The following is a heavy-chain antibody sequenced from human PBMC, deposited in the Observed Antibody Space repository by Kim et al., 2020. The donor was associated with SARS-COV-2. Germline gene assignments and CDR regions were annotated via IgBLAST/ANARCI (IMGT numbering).Heavy chain of an antibody. Sequence: SETLSLTCTVSGGSISTYFWSWIRQPAGKGLEWIGHIYSSGSTNYNPSLKSRVTMSVDASKNQFSLNLSSVTAADTAVYYCARVYSSSSGKNAFDICGQGTMVTVSS. CDR2: IYSSGST. D-gene: IGHD6-6*01. J-gene: IGHJ3*02. CDR3: ARVYSSSSGKNAFDI. V-gene: IGHV4-4*07. CDR1: GGSISTYF.